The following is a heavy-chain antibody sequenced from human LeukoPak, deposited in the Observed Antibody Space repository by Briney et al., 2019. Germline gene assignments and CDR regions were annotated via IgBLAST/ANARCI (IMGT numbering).Heavy chain of an antibody. CDR1: GLAFSAYK. J-gene: IGHJ4*02. CDR3: ARDSLARPLGY. Sequence: GGSMRLSCAASGLAFSAYKMHWVRQAPRKGLVWVSRISTDGYTTDYADFVQGRFTASRDNTKNTWSLEMNSLRAEDTAVYYCARDSLARPLGYWGQGTLVTVSS. V-gene: IGHV3-74*01. CDR2: ISTDGYTT. D-gene: IGHD6-6*01.